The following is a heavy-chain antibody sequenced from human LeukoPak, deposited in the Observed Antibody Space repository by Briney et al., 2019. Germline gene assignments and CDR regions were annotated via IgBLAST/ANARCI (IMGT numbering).Heavy chain of an antibody. Sequence: PGGSLRLSCAATGFTFSSYEMSWVRQAPGKGLEWVSYISSGGSTIYYADSVRGRFTISRDNAKNSLYLQMNSLRAEDTALYYCARDSGYCRGGSCPFDSWGQGTLVTVSS. CDR1: GFTFSSYE. CDR2: ISSGGSTI. V-gene: IGHV3-48*03. CDR3: ARDSGYCRGGSCPFDS. D-gene: IGHD2-15*01. J-gene: IGHJ4*02.